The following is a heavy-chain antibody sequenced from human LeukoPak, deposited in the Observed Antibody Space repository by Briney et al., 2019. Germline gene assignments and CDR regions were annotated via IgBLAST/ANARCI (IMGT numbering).Heavy chain of an antibody. CDR2: MNPNSGNT. J-gene: IGHJ6*04. CDR1: GYTFTSYD. Sequence: ASVKVSCKASGYTFTSYDINWVRQATGQGLEWMGWMNPNSGNTGYAQKFQGRVTMTRNTSISTAYMELSSLRSEDTAVYYCARDPSQGGDFWGENGMDVWGKGTTVTVSS. CDR3: ARDPSQGGDFWGENGMDV. V-gene: IGHV1-8*01. D-gene: IGHD3-16*01.